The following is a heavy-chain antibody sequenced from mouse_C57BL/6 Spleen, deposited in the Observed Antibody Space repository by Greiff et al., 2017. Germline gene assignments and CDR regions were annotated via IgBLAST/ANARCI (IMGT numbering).Heavy chain of an antibody. CDR1: GFTFSSYG. V-gene: IGHV5-6*01. D-gene: IGHD2-1*01. CDR2: ISSGGSYT. CDR3: ARHGKCFDY. Sequence: EVMLVESGGDLVKPGGSLKLSCAASGFTFSSYGMSWVRQTPDKRLEWVATISSGGSYTYYPDSVKGRFTISRDNAKNTLYLQMSSLKSEDTAMYYCARHGKCFDYWGQGTTLTVSS. J-gene: IGHJ2*01.